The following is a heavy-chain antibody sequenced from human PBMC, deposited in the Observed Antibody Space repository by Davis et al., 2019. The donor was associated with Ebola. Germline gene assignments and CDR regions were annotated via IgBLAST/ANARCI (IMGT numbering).Heavy chain of an antibody. CDR2: ISSSSSYI. CDR1: GFTFSSYS. Sequence: PGGSLRLSCAASGFTFSSYSMNWVRQAPGKGLEWVSSISSSSSYIYYADSVKGRFTISRDQSKNTLYLQMNSLRADDTAVYYCANRCSGGSCYSGFDYWGQGTLVTVSS. CDR3: ANRCSGGSCYSGFDY. J-gene: IGHJ4*02. V-gene: IGHV3-21*04. D-gene: IGHD2-15*01.